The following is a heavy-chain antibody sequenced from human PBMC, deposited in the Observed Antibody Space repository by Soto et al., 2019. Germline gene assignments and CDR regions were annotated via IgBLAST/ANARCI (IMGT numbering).Heavy chain of an antibody. CDR1: GFTFSSYG. J-gene: IGHJ3*02. CDR3: ARDADYYDSSGLLSAFDI. Sequence: GGSLRLSCAASGFTFSSYGMHWVRQAPGKGLEWVAVIWYDGSNKYYADSVKGRFTISRDNSKNTLYLQMNSLRAEDTAVYYCARDADYYDSSGLLSAFDIWGQGTMVTVSS. V-gene: IGHV3-33*01. D-gene: IGHD3-22*01. CDR2: IWYDGSNK.